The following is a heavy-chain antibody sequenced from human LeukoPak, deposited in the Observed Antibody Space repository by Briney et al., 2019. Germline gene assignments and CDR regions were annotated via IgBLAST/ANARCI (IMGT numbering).Heavy chain of an antibody. D-gene: IGHD2-15*01. CDR1: GFTFSSYW. J-gene: IGHJ5*02. CDR3: ARSRLGHCSGGSCYSFWFDP. V-gene: IGHV3-74*01. CDR2: IHSDGSST. Sequence: GGSLRLSCAASGFTFSSYWMHWVRQAPGKGLVWVSRIHSDGSSTSYADSVKGRFTISRDNAKNTLYLQMNSLRAEDTAVYYCARSRLGHCSGGSCYSFWFDPWGQGTLVTVSS.